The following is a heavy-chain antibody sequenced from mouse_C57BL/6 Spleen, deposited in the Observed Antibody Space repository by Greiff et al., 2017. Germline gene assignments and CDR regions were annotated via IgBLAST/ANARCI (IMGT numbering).Heavy chain of an antibody. CDR2: IHPNSGST. D-gene: IGHD3-2*02. V-gene: IGHV1-64*01. CDR3: AREGGDSSGSRDY. CDR1: GYTFTSYW. Sequence: VQLQQPGAELVKPGASVKLSCKASGYTFTSYWMHWVKQRPGQGLEWIGMIHPNSGSTNYNEKFKSKATLTVDKSSSTAYMQLSSLTSEDSAVYSCAREGGDSSGSRDYWGQGTTLTVSS. J-gene: IGHJ2*01.